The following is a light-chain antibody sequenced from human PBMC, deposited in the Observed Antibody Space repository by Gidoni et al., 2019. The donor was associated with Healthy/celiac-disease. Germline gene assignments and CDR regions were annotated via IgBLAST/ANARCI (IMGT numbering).Light chain of an antibody. Sequence: DIQMTQSPSSLSASVGDRVTITCQASQDISNYLNWYQQKPGKAPKPLIYDASNLETGVPSRVSGSGSGKDFTFNISSLQPEDIATYYCQQYDNLPLTFGGGTKVEIK. V-gene: IGKV1-33*01. CDR2: DAS. J-gene: IGKJ4*01. CDR1: QDISNY. CDR3: QQYDNLPLT.